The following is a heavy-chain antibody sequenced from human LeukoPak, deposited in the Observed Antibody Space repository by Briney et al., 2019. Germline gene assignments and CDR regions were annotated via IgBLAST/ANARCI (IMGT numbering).Heavy chain of an antibody. V-gene: IGHV3-21*01. CDR2: ISSSSSYI. CDR1: GFTFSSYS. CDR3: ARVGIAVAGSLDY. J-gene: IGHJ4*02. Sequence: GGSLRLSCAASGFTFSSYSMNWVHQAPGKGLEWVSSISSSSSYIYYADSVKGRFTISRDNAKNSLYLQMNSLRAEDTAVYYCARVGIAVAGSLDYWGQGTLVTVSS. D-gene: IGHD6-19*01.